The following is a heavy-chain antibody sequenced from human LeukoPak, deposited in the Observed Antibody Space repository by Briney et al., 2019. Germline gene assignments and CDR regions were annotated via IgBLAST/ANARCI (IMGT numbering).Heavy chain of an antibody. CDR1: GYSFTSYW. CDR2: IYLGDSDT. D-gene: IGHD5-24*01. V-gene: IGHV5-51*01. Sequence: GESLKISCKGSGYSFTSYWIGWVRQMPGKGLEWMGIIYLGDSDTRYSPSFQGQVTISADKSISTAYLQWSSLKASDTAMYYCARRARDGYNNYYFDYWGQGTLVTVSS. J-gene: IGHJ4*02. CDR3: ARRARDGYNNYYFDY.